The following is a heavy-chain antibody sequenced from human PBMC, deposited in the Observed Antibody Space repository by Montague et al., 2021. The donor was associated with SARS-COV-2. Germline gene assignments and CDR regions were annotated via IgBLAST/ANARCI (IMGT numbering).Heavy chain of an antibody. CDR2: IYYSGST. V-gene: IGHV4-59*01. J-gene: IGHJ6*02. CDR1: GGSISSYY. D-gene: IGHD3-10*01. Sequence: SETLSLTCTVSGGSISSYYWSWIRQPPGKGLEWIGYIYYSGSTNYNPSLKSRVTISVDTSKNQFSLKPSSVTAADTAVYYCAREGILWFGDLAPYYYGMDVWGQGTTVTVSS. CDR3: AREGILWFGDLAPYYYGMDV.